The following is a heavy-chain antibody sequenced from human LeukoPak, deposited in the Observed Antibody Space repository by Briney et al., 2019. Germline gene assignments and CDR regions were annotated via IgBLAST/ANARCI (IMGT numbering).Heavy chain of an antibody. D-gene: IGHD2-2*02. CDR1: GDSVSSNSAA. CDR3: ASHCSSTSCYTGAFDI. CDR2: TYYRSKWYN. Sequence: SQTLSLTCAISGDSVSSNSAAWNWIRQSPSRGLEWLGSTYYRSKWYNDYAVSVKSRITINPDTSKNQFSLQLNSVTPEDTAVYYCASHCSSTSCYTGAFDIWGQGTMVTVSS. V-gene: IGHV6-1*01. J-gene: IGHJ3*02.